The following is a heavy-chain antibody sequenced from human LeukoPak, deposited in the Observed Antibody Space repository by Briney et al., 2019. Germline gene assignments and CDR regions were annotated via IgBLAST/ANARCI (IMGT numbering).Heavy chain of an antibody. CDR2: ISDGGGRT. Sequence: GRSLRLSCAASGFTFSSYAMSWVRQAPGKGLEWVSVISDGGGRTSYADSVKGRFTISGDHSKNTLYLQMNSLRTEDTAVYYCAKVLMVYGTSDFWGQGTLVTVSS. J-gene: IGHJ4*02. CDR3: AKVLMVYGTSDF. V-gene: IGHV3-23*01. CDR1: GFTFSSYA. D-gene: IGHD2-8*01.